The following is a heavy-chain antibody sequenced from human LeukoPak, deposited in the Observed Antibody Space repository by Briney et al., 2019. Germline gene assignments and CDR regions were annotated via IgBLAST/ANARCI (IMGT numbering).Heavy chain of an antibody. CDR1: GFPFSSYA. CDR3: AKLGSGRSYYYYYGMDV. Sequence: GGSLSLSFAASGFPFSSYALSWVRPAPGKGLEWVSAISGSGGSTYYADSVKGRFTISRDNSKNTLYLQMNSLRAEDTAVYYCAKLGSGRSYYYYYGMDVRGQGTTVTVSS. V-gene: IGHV3-23*01. J-gene: IGHJ6*02. D-gene: IGHD1-14*01. CDR2: ISGSGGST.